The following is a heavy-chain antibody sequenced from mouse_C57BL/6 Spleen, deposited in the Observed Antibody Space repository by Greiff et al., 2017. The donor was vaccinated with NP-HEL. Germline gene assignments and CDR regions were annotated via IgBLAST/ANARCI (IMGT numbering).Heavy chain of an antibody. D-gene: IGHD3-2*02. J-gene: IGHJ3*01. V-gene: IGHV1-22*01. CDR2: INPNNGGT. CDR3: AREGDSSGHAFAY. CDR1: GYTFTDYN. Sequence: EVQLQQSGPELVKPGASVKMSCKASGYTFTDYNMHWVKQSHGKSLEWIGYINPNNGGTSYNQKFKGKATLTVNKSSSTAYMELRSLTSEDSAVYYCAREGDSSGHAFAYWGQGTLVTVSA.